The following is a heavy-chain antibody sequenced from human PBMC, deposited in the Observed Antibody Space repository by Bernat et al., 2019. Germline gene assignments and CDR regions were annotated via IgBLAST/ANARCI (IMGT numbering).Heavy chain of an antibody. V-gene: IGHV3-23*01. Sequence: EVQLLESGGGLVQPGGSLRLSCVASGFTFSSYAMSWVRQAPGKGLEWVSAISGSGGSTYYADSVKGRFTISRDNSKNTLYLQMNSLRAEDTAVYYCAKKSLRVQGYFQHWGQGTLVTVSS. CDR3: AKKSLRVQGYFQH. CDR2: ISGSGGST. CDR1: GFTFSSYA. J-gene: IGHJ1*01.